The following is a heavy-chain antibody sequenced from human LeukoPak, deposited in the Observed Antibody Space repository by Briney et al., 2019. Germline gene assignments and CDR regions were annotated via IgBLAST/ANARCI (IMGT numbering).Heavy chain of an antibody. CDR1: GGSISSGSYY. V-gene: IGHV4-61*02. J-gene: IGHJ6*03. D-gene: IGHD4-17*01. Sequence: SETLSLTCTVSGGSISSGSYYWSWIRQPAGKGLEWIGRIYTSGSANYNPSLKSRVTMSLDTSKNQFSLKLTSVTAADTAVYYCARDYGDYVSYYYHMDVWGKGTTVTVSS. CDR3: ARDYGDYVSYYYHMDV. CDR2: IYTSGSA.